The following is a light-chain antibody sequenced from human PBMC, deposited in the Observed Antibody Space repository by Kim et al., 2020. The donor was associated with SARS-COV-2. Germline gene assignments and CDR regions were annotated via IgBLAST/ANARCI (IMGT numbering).Light chain of an antibody. V-gene: IGLV2-11*01. CDR2: EVT. Sequence: QSALTQPRSVSGSPGQSVTISCTGSSSDIGGHKSVSWYQQHPGKAPKLMIFEVTQRPSGVPDRFSGSKSGNTASLTISGLQAEDEAAYYCCSYAGTHTSPDWVFGGGTQLTVL. J-gene: IGLJ3*02. CDR1: SSDIGGHKS. CDR3: CSYAGTHTSPDWV.